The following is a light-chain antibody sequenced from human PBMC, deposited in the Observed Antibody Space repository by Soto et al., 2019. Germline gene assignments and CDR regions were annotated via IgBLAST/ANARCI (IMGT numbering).Light chain of an antibody. CDR1: QSVRSY. Sequence: EIVLTQYPATLSLSPGERSTLSCRASQSVRSYLAWYRQKPGQAPRLLIYDASSRATGIPDRFSGSGSGTDFTLTISRLEPEDFAVYYCQQYGCSPLTFGPGAKVDNK. V-gene: IGKV3-20*01. J-gene: IGKJ3*01. CDR2: DAS. CDR3: QQYGCSPLT.